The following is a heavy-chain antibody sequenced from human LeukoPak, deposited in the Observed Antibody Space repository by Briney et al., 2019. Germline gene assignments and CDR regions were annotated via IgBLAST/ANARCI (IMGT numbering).Heavy chain of an antibody. J-gene: IGHJ3*02. CDR3: ARDTKATYYDSSGYGPGAFDI. V-gene: IGHV4-31*03. CDR1: GGSISSGGYY. Sequence: TLSLTCTVSGGSISSGGYYWSWIRQHPGKGLEWIGYIYYSGSTYYNPSLKSRVTISVDTSKNQFSLKLSSVTAADTAVYYCARDTKATYYDSSGYGPGAFDIWGQGTMVTVSS. D-gene: IGHD3-22*01. CDR2: IYYSGST.